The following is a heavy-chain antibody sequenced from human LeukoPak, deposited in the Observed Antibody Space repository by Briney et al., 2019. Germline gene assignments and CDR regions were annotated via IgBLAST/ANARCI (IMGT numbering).Heavy chain of an antibody. CDR2: IIPTLGIA. CDR1: GGTFSSYA. D-gene: IGHD3-22*01. J-gene: IGHJ3*02. Sequence: SVKVSCKASGGTFSSYAISWVRQAPGQGLEWMGRIIPTLGIANYAQKFQGRVTITADKSTSTAYMELSSLRSEDTAVYYCARDRITMIVVAPEGDNAFDIWGQGTMVTVSS. CDR3: ARDRITMIVVAPEGDNAFDI. V-gene: IGHV1-69*04.